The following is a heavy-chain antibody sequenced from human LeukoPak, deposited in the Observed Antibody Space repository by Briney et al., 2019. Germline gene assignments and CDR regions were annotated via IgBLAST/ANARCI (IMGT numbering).Heavy chain of an antibody. D-gene: IGHD6-13*01. CDR1: GFPFSSYS. V-gene: IGHV3-7*03. Sequence: GGSLRLSCAASGFPFSSYSMTWVRQAPGKGLEWVANIKPDGTTKFYVDSVKGRFTISRNNALNSLYLQMNSLRAEDTAIYYCARSIPYGTTWYGRSDYWGQGTLVTVSS. CDR2: IKPDGTTK. CDR3: ARSIPYGTTWYGRSDY. J-gene: IGHJ4*02.